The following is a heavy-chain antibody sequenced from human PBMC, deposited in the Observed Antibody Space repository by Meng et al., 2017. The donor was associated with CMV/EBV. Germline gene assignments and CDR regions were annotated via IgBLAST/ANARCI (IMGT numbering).Heavy chain of an antibody. CDR3: ARDSPDGRRAKTTLCSSTSCYYYGMDV. V-gene: IGHV3-11*04. CDR2: ISSSGSTI. D-gene: IGHD2-2*01. Sequence: SCAASGFTFSDYYMSWIRQAPGKGLEWVSYISSSGSTIYYADSVKGRFTISRDNAKNSLYLQMNSLRAEDTAVYYCARDSPDGRRAKTTLCSSTSCYYYGMDVWGQGTTVTVSS. J-gene: IGHJ6*02. CDR1: GFTFSDYY.